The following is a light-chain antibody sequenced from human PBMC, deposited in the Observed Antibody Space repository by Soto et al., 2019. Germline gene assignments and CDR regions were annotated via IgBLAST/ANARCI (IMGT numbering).Light chain of an antibody. CDR3: QQYDKWPIT. J-gene: IGKJ5*01. Sequence: EIVFTQSPGTLSLSPWERATLSCRASQSISSNLAWYHQKPGQAPRLLIYGASTRAAGLPARFSGSGSGTEFTLTISSLQSEDFAVYYCQQYDKWPITFGQGTRLEIK. CDR1: QSISSN. CDR2: GAS. V-gene: IGKV3-15*01.